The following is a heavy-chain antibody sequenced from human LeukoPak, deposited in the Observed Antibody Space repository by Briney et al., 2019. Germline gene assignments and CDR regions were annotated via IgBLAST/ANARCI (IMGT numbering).Heavy chain of an antibody. Sequence: GGSLRLSCAASGFTFSSYWMHWVRHAPGKGLVWVSRINSDGSSTSYADSVKGRFTISRDNAKDTLYLQMNGLRAEDTAVYYCARSPRYCSGGSCYPGRGAFDIWGQGTMVTVSS. CDR2: INSDGSST. D-gene: IGHD2-15*01. J-gene: IGHJ3*02. CDR3: ARSPRYCSGGSCYPGRGAFDI. CDR1: GFTFSSYW. V-gene: IGHV3-74*01.